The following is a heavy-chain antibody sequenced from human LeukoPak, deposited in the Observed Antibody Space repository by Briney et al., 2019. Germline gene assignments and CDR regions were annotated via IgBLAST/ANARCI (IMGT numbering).Heavy chain of an antibody. Sequence: ASVKVSCKAFGYTFTGYYIHWVRQAPGQGLEWMGWINPNNGGTNYAQKFQGRVTMTRDTSISTAYMDLRSDDTAVYYCARGNRGSSWNDAFDIWAQGTMVTVSS. CDR2: INPNNGGT. D-gene: IGHD6-13*01. J-gene: IGHJ3*02. CDR1: GYTFTGYY. CDR3: ARGNRGSSWNDAFDI. V-gene: IGHV1-2*02.